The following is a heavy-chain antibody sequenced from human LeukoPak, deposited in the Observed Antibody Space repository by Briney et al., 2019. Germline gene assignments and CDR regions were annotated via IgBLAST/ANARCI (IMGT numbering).Heavy chain of an antibody. Sequence: PGGSLRLSCAASGFTFSNYAMTWVRQAPGKGLEWVSGISGSGSSTYYADSVKGRFTLSRDYPKNTLYLQMNSLRAEDTAVYYCAKLLRIAAAPHRDWGQGTLVTVSS. V-gene: IGHV3-23*01. CDR3: AKLLRIAAAPHRD. J-gene: IGHJ4*02. CDR2: ISGSGSST. D-gene: IGHD6-13*01. CDR1: GFTFSNYA.